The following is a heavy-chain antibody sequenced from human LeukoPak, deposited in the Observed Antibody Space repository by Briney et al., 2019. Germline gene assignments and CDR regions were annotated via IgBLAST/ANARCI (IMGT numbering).Heavy chain of an antibody. J-gene: IGHJ4*02. CDR2: IYPGDSDT. CDR1: GYSFTSYW. V-gene: IGHV5-51*01. D-gene: IGHD2-15*01. CDR3: ARLPKDIVVVVAATH. Sequence: GESLKISCKGSGYSFTSYWIGWVRQMPGKGLDWMGIIYPGDSDTRYSPSFQGQVAISADRSISTAYLQWSSLKASDTAMYYCARLPKDIVVVVAATHWGQGTLVTVSS.